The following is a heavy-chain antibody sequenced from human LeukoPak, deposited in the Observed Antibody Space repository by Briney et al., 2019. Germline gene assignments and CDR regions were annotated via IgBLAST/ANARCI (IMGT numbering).Heavy chain of an antibody. V-gene: IGHV3-23*01. CDR3: AGSSSWYYFKY. CDR1: GFTFSSYA. Sequence: GGSLRLSCAASGFTFSSYAMSWVRQAPGKGLEWVSVISVGGGGTTYADSVKGRFTISRDNSKNPLYLQMNSLRAEDTAVYYCAGSSSWYYFKYWGQETLVTVSS. J-gene: IGHJ4*02. CDR2: ISVGGGGT. D-gene: IGHD6-13*01.